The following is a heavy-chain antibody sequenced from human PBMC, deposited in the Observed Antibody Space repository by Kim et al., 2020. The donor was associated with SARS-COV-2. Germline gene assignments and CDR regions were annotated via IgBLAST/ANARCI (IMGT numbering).Heavy chain of an antibody. CDR1: GDSVSSNSAA. Sequence: SQTLSLTCAISGDSVSSNSAAWNWIRQSPSRGLEWLGRTYYRSKWYNDYAVSVKSRITINPDTSKNQFSLQLNSVTPEDTAVYYCARDGPISPYSSSSGVMSYLYNWFDPWGQGTLVTVSS. V-gene: IGHV6-1*01. CDR2: TYYRSKWYN. CDR3: ARDGPISPYSSSSGVMSYLYNWFDP. J-gene: IGHJ5*02. D-gene: IGHD6-6*01.